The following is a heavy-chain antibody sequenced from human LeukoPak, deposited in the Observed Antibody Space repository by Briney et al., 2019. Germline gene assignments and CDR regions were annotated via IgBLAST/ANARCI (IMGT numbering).Heavy chain of an antibody. CDR1: GGSISSGSYS. V-gene: IGHV4-61*02. J-gene: IGHJ4*02. CDR2: FYTSGST. D-gene: IGHD1-26*01. CDR3: ARVGSYSVYYFDY. Sequence: SETLSLTCTVSGGSISSGSYSWSWIRQPAGKGLEWIGRFYTSGSTNYNPSLKSRVSISVDRSKNQFSLKLSSVTAADTAVYYCARVGSYSVYYFDYWGQGTLVTVSS.